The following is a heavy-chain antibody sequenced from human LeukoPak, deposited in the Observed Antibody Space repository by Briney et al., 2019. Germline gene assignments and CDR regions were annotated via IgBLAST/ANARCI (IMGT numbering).Heavy chain of an antibody. CDR1: GGSISSSSYY. CDR2: IYYSGST. J-gene: IGHJ4*02. D-gene: IGHD2-15*01. V-gene: IGHV4-39*01. CDR3: ARWWLLKSNFDY. Sequence: ASETLSLTCTVSGGSISSSSYYWGWIRQPPGKGLAWIGSIYYSGSTYYNPSLKSRVTISVDTSKNQFSLQLSSVTAADTAVYYCARWWLLKSNFDYWGQGALVTLSS.